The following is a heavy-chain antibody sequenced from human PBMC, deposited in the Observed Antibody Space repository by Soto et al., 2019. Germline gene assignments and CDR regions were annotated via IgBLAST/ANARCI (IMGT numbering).Heavy chain of an antibody. J-gene: IGHJ4*02. D-gene: IGHD3-9*01. Sequence: GASVKVSCKASGFTFTSSAMQWVRQARGQRLEWIGWIVVGSGNTNHAQKFQERVTITRDMSTSTAYMELSSLRSEDTAVYYCAAVSYDILTGYLFDYWGQGTLVTAPQ. CDR3: AAVSYDILTGYLFDY. CDR2: IVVGSGNT. V-gene: IGHV1-58*02. CDR1: GFTFTSSA.